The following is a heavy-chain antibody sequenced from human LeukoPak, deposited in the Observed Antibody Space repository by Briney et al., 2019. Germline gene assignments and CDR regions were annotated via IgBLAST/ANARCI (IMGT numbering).Heavy chain of an antibody. Sequence: GGSLRLSCAASGFTFSSYSMNWVRQAPGKGLEWVSYVSSSSSTIYYADSVKGRFTISRDNAKNSLYLQMNSLRAEDTAVYYCARDASNYDFSSGYYPEAWGQGTLVTVSS. CDR3: ARDASNYDFSSGYYPEA. V-gene: IGHV3-48*01. J-gene: IGHJ4*02. D-gene: IGHD3-3*01. CDR1: GFTFSSYS. CDR2: VSSSSSTI.